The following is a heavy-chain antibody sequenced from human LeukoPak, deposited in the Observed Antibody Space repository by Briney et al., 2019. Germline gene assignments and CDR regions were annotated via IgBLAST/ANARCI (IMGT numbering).Heavy chain of an antibody. Sequence: GGSLRLSCTASGFTFSDYWMTWARQAPGKGLEWVANIKQDGSAKYYVDSVKGRFTISRDNAKNSLYLQMDSLRVEDTATYYCARWRGSTSERSDYWGQGTLVTVSS. CDR3: ARWRGSTSERSDY. CDR2: IKQDGSAK. D-gene: IGHD2-2*01. CDR1: GFTFSDYW. J-gene: IGHJ4*02. V-gene: IGHV3-7*01.